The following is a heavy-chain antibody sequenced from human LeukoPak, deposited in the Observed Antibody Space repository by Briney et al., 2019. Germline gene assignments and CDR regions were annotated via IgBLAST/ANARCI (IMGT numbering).Heavy chain of an antibody. CDR3: AKVTGLQYQHGYCDY. D-gene: IGHD3-22*01. Sequence: PSEALSLTCTDSGGPITVHYWSWVRQSPGKGLEWIGYIHDVGTTNHNPSLKSRVTLSIDTSANQFSLTLRSVPTAVTAVYYCAKVTGLQYQHGYCDYWGQGALVTVSS. V-gene: IGHV4-59*11. CDR1: GGPITVHY. CDR2: IHDVGTT. J-gene: IGHJ4*02.